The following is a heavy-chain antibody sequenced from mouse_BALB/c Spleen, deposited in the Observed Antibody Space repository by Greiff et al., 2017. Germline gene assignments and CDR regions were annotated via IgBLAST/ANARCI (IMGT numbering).Heavy chain of an antibody. J-gene: IGHJ2*01. CDR1: GYSFTSYW. CDR3: TRSGYYRYDVGGY. Sequence: SGTVLARPGASVKMSCKASGYSFTSYWMHWVKQRPGQGLEWIGAIYPGNSDTSYNQKFKGKAKLTAVTSASTAYMELSSLTNEDSAVYYCTRSGYYRYDVGGYWGQGTTLTVSS. V-gene: IGHV1-5*01. D-gene: IGHD2-14*01. CDR2: IYPGNSDT.